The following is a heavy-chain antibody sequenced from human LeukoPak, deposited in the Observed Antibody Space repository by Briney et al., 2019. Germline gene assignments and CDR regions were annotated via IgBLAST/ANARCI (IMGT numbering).Heavy chain of an antibody. CDR1: RGSISSYY. D-gene: IGHD5-18*01. J-gene: IGHJ4*02. CDR2: IYYSGST. V-gene: IGHV4-59*01. Sequence: SETLSLTCTVSRGSISSYYWSWIRQPPGKGLEWIGYIYYSGSTNYNPSLKSRVTIPVDTSKNQFSLKLSSVTAADTAVYYCARGFAAWFGEPEGSEVDTAIDYWGQGTLVTVSS. CDR3: ARGFAAWFGEPEGSEVDTAIDY.